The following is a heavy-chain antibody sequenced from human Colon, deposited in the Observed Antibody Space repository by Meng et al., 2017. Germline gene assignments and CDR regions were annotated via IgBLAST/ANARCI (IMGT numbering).Heavy chain of an antibody. CDR1: GFTFASFG. V-gene: IGHV1-18*01. D-gene: IGHD2-15*01. CDR3: ARTPMRRGIEYFQH. CDR2: ISGYNGNT. Sequence: QVQLVQSLAEVKKPGASVKVSCKASGFTFASFGFSWVRQAPGQGLEWMGWISGYNGNTNYAQKVQDRVTMTTDTSTATAYMELRSLRSDDTAVYYCARTPMRRGIEYFQHWGQGTLVTVSS. J-gene: IGHJ1*01.